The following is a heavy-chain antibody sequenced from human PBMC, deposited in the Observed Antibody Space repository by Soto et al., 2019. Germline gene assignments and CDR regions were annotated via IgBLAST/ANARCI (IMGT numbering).Heavy chain of an antibody. CDR3: ARDRTFYGSGSKGMDF. CDR2: IRYDGSNK. J-gene: IGHJ6*02. CDR1: GFTFSSYG. V-gene: IGHV3-30*02. Sequence: GGSLRLSCVTSGFTFSSYGMHWVRQAPGKGLEWLAIIRYDGSNKYFGDSVKGRFTISRDNSNNTLYLEMNNLRAEDTAVYYCARDRTFYGSGSKGMDFWGQGTTVTVSS. D-gene: IGHD3-10*01.